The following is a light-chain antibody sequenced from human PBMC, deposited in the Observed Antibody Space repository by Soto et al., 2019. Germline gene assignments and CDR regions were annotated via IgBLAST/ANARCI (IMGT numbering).Light chain of an antibody. CDR1: SSNIGSNY. J-gene: IGLJ1*01. Sequence: QSVLTQPPSVSAAPGQTVTISCSGSSSNIGSNYVSWYQQLPGTAPKLLIYDNNKRPSGIPDRFSGSKSGTSATLGITGLQTGDEADYYCGAWDSSLSAGVFGTGTKLTVL. CDR2: DNN. V-gene: IGLV1-51*01. CDR3: GAWDSSLSAGV.